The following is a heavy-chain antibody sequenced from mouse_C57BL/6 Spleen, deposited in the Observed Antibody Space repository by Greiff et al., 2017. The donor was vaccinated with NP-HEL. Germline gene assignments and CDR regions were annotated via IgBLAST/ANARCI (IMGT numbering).Heavy chain of an antibody. D-gene: IGHD1-1*01. CDR2: IDPENGDT. CDR1: GFNIKDDY. Sequence: VQLQQSGAELVRPGASVKLSCTASGFNIKDDYMHWVKQRPEQGLEWIGWIDPENGDTEYASQFQGKATITADTSSNTAYLQLSSLTSEDTAVYYCTTEGRGSYYFDYWGQGTTLTVSS. V-gene: IGHV14-4*01. CDR3: TTEGRGSYYFDY. J-gene: IGHJ2*01.